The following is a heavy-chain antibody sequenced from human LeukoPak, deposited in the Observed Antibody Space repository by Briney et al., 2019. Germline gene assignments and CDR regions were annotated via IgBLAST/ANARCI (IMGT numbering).Heavy chain of an antibody. CDR1: GFTFSSYS. CDR2: ISSSSSYI. D-gene: IGHD3-22*01. CDR3: ARVITAPGYYYYYYMDV. V-gene: IGHV3-21*04. J-gene: IGHJ6*03. Sequence: GGSLRLSCAASGFTFSSYSMNWVRQAPGKGLEWVSCISSSSSYIYYADSVKGRFTISRDNAKNSLYLQMNSLRAEDTALYYCARVITAPGYYYYYYMDVWGKGTTVTVSS.